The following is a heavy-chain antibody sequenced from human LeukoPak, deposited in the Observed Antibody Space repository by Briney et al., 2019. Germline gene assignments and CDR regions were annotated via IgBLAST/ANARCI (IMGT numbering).Heavy chain of an antibody. CDR1: GYTFSSYA. V-gene: IGHV1-69*13. CDR3: ARGRDGDYRGVY. J-gene: IGHJ4*02. CDR2: IIPIFGTA. Sequence: SVKVSCKASGYTFSSYAISWLRQAPGQGLEWMGGIIPIFGTANYAQKFQGRVTITADESTGTAYMELSSLRSEDTAVYYCARGRDGDYRGVYWGQGTLVTVSS. D-gene: IGHD4-17*01.